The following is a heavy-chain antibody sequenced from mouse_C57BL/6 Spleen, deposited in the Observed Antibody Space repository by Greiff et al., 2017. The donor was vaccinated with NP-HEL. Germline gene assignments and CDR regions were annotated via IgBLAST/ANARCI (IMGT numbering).Heavy chain of an antibody. D-gene: IGHD1-1*01. Sequence: QVQLQQPGAELVKPGASVKMSCKASGYTFTSYWITWVKQRPGQGLAWIGDIYPGSGSTNYNEKFKSKATLTVDTSSSTAYMPLSSLTSEDSAVYYCALITTVDWYFDVWGTGTTVTVSS. CDR2: IYPGSGST. CDR1: GYTFTSYW. CDR3: ALITTVDWYFDV. V-gene: IGHV1-55*01. J-gene: IGHJ1*03.